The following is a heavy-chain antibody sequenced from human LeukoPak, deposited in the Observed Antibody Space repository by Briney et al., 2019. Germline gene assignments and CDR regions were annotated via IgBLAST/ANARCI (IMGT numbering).Heavy chain of an antibody. CDR1: GGTFSSYA. CDR2: IIPIFSTA. J-gene: IGHJ4*02. D-gene: IGHD6-6*01. CDR3: ARGPSSSREFDY. Sequence: ASVKVSCKASGGTFSSYAISWVRQAPGQGLEWMGGIIPIFSTANYAQKFQGRVTITTDESTSTAYMELSSLRSEDTAVYYCARGPSSSREFDYWGQGTLVTVSS. V-gene: IGHV1-69*05.